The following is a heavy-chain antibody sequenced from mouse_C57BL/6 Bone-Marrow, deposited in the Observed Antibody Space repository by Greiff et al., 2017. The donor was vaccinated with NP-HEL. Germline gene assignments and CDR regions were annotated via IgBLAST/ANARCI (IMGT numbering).Heavy chain of an antibody. CDR1: GYTFTSYW. J-gene: IGHJ3*01. D-gene: IGHD2-4*01. Sequence: VQLQQSGAELVKPGASVKLSCKASGYTFTSYWMQWVKQRPGQGLEWIGEIDPSDSYTNYNQKFKGKATLTVDTSASTAYMQLSSLTSEDSAVYYCARWGVYYDYDDFAYWGQGTLVTVSA. CDR2: IDPSDSYT. V-gene: IGHV1-50*01. CDR3: ARWGVYYDYDDFAY.